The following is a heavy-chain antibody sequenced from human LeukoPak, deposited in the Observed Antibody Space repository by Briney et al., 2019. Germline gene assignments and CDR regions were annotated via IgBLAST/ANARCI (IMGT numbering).Heavy chain of an antibody. V-gene: IGHV1-69*13. CDR2: IIPIFGTA. CDR3: ARVPVPDIVVVPAAIYYYYGMDV. J-gene: IGHJ6*02. D-gene: IGHD2-2*01. Sequence: SVKVSCKASGGTFSSYAISWVRQAPGQGLEWMGGIIPIFGTANYAQKFQGRVTITADESTSTAYMELSSLRSEDTAVYYCARVPVPDIVVVPAAIYYYYGMDVWGQGTTVTVSS. CDR1: GGTFSSYA.